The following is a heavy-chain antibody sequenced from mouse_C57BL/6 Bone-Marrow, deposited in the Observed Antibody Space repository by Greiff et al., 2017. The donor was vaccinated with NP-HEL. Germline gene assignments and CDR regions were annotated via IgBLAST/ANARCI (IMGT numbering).Heavy chain of an antibody. CDR1: GYTFTSYW. J-gene: IGHJ1*03. CDR2: IYPGNSDT. V-gene: IGHV1-5*01. CDR3: TLITTVVATGYWYFDV. D-gene: IGHD1-1*01. Sequence: EVQLQESGTVLARPGASVKMSCKTSGYTFTSYWMHWVKQRPGQGLEWIGAIYPGNSDTSYNQKFKGKAKLTAVTSASTAYMELSSLTNEDSAVYYCTLITTVVATGYWYFDVWGTGTTVTVSS.